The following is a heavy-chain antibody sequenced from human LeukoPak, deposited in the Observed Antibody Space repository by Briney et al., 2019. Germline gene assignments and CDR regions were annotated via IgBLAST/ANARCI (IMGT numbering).Heavy chain of an antibody. CDR1: GFTVSSNY. CDR2: IYSGGST. V-gene: IGHV3-66*01. D-gene: IGHD6-6*01. Sequence: GGSLRLSCAASGFTVSSNYMSWVRQAPGKGLEWVSVIYSGGSTYYADSVKGRFTISRDNSKNTLYLQMNSLRAEDTAVYYCARSRRKVAALDYWGQGTLVTVSS. J-gene: IGHJ4*02. CDR3: ARSRRKVAALDY.